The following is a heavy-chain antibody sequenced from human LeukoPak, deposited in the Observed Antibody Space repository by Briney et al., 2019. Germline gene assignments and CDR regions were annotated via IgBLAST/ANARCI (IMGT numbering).Heavy chain of an antibody. CDR3: ARVLYYYDSSGNLDY. Sequence: ASVKVSCKASGYTFTGYYMHWVRQAPGQGLEWMGWINPNSGGTNYAQKFQGSVTMTRDTSISTAYMELSRLRSDDTAVYYCARVLYYYDSSGNLDYWGQGTLVTVSS. CDR1: GYTFTGYY. D-gene: IGHD3-22*01. V-gene: IGHV1-2*02. CDR2: INPNSGGT. J-gene: IGHJ4*02.